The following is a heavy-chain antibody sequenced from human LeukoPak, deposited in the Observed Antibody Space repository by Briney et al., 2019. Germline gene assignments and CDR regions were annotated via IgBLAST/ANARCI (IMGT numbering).Heavy chain of an antibody. CDR1: GFAFRNFW. CDR3: ARVRGIYSSSPWGYFDY. V-gene: IGHV3-7*01. CDR2: TKQDGSGK. D-gene: IGHD6-13*01. J-gene: IGHJ4*02. Sequence: GGSLRLSCAASGFAFRNFWMSWVRQAPGKGLELVANTKQDGSGKYYVDSVEGRFTVSRDNAKNSLYLQMNSLRAKDTAVYYCARVRGIYSSSPWGYFDYWGQGTLVTVSS.